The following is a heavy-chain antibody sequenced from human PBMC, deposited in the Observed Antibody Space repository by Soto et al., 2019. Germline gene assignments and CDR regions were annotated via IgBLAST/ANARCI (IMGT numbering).Heavy chain of an antibody. D-gene: IGHD6-19*01. V-gene: IGHV5-51*01. CDR1: GYSFTTYW. CDR3: ARQSSPWYGDY. Sequence: GESLKISCKGSGYSFTTYWNGWVRQMPGKGLEWMGFIYPSDSDTRYSPSFQGQVTISADNSISTAYLQWSSLKASDTAMYYCARQSSPWYGDYWGQGTQVTVSS. CDR2: IYPSDSDT. J-gene: IGHJ4*02.